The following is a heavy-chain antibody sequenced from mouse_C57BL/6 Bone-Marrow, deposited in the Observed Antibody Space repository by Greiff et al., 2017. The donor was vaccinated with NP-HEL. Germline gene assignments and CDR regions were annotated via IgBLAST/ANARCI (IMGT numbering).Heavy chain of an antibody. CDR3: ARGTDDSKGTFAY. CDR2: IYPGSGST. D-gene: IGHD2-5*01. V-gene: IGHV1-55*01. J-gene: IGHJ3*01. Sequence: VQLQQPGAELVKPGASVKMSCKASGYTFTSYWITWVKQRPGQGLEWIGDIYPGSGSTYYNEKFKSKATLTVDTSSSTAYMPRGSLTSEDSAVYYCARGTDDSKGTFAYWGQGTLVTVSA. CDR1: GYTFTSYW.